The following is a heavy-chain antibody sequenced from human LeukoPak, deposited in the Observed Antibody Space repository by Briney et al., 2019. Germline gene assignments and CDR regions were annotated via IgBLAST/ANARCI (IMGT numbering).Heavy chain of an antibody. CDR2: INYSGST. CDR3: ARGYVVATYYFDY. CDR1: GGSLTSGSYY. J-gene: IGHJ4*02. V-gene: IGHV4-39*07. D-gene: IGHD2-15*01. Sequence: PSETLSLTCTVSGGSLTSGSYYWAWIRQPPGKGLEWIGEINYSGSTNYNPSLKSRVTISVDTSKNQFSLKLSSVTAADTAVYYCARGYVVATYYFDYWGQGTLVTVSS.